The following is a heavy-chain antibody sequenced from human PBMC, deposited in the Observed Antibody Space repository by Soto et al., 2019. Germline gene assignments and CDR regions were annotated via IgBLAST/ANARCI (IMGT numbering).Heavy chain of an antibody. CDR2: INPKNAAT. V-gene: IGHV1-2*02. CDR1: GYSFSDYF. J-gene: IGHJ6*02. D-gene: IGHD1-26*01. CDR3: ARIKWGLNYYNGMDV. Sequence: QVQLVQSGAEVKKSGASVKVSCKPSGYSFSDYFIQWVRQAPGQGLEWVAWINPKNAATNYAKKFQCRVSLTWDTSSTTAYMELPRLRPDDTAVYYCARIKWGLNYYNGMDVWGQGTTVIVSS.